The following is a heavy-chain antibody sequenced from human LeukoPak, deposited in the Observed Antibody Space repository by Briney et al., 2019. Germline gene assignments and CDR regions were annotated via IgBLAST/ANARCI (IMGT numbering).Heavy chain of an antibody. Sequence: SETLSLTCTVSGGSISSSSYYWGWIRQPPGKGLEWIGSIYYSGSTYYNPSLKSRVTISVDTSKNQFSLKLSSVTAADTAVYYCARYYYDSIGYYSFDYWGQGTLVTVSS. D-gene: IGHD3-22*01. CDR3: ARYYYDSIGYYSFDY. J-gene: IGHJ4*02. V-gene: IGHV4-39*01. CDR1: GGSISSSSYY. CDR2: IYYSGST.